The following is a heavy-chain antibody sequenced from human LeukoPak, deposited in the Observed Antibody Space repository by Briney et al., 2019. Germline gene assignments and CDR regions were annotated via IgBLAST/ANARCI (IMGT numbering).Heavy chain of an antibody. CDR2: TYYRSKWYD. J-gene: IGHJ6*02. V-gene: IGHV6-1*01. Sequence: SQTLSLTFAISGDSVVSNSATDNWLRQSPSRGPEWLGRTYYRSKWYDDYAVSLKGRIAINQETSKNKFSLQVMSVTSEDTAVYYCAREGILIRGVAPYYYGMDVCGQGTTVTVSS. D-gene: IGHD3-10*01. CDR1: GDSVVSNSAT. CDR3: AREGILIRGVAPYYYGMDV.